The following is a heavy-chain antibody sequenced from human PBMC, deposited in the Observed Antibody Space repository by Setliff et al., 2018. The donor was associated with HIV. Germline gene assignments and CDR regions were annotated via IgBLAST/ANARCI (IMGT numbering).Heavy chain of an antibody. CDR2: IYYSGRT. V-gene: IGHV4-31*03. CDR1: GDSITSGGFY. J-gene: IGHJ4*02. CDR3: AKDPRAAVATICDY. D-gene: IGHD5-12*01. Sequence: SETLSLTCTVSGDSITSGGFYCNWFRQHPGKGLEWIGWIYYSGRTKYNPSLESRVTISVDTSKNQFSLKLSSVTAADTAVYYCAKDPRAAVATICDYWGQGTPVTVSS.